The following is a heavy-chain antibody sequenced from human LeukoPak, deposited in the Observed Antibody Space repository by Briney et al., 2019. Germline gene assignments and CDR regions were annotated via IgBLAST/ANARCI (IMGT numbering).Heavy chain of an antibody. CDR2: ISSSSSYI. CDR1: GFTFSSYS. V-gene: IGHV3-21*01. J-gene: IGHJ4*02. CDR3: ARGQGGYSYGTLDY. D-gene: IGHD5-18*01. Sequence: NPGGSLRLSCAASGFTFSSYSMNWVRQAPGKGLEWVSSISSSSSYIYYADSVKGRFTISRDNAKNSLYLQMNSLRAEDTAVYYCARGQGGYSYGTLDYWGQGTLVTVSS.